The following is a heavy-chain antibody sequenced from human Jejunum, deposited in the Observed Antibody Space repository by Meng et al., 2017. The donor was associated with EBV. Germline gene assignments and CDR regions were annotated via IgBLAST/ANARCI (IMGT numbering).Heavy chain of an antibody. V-gene: IGHV3-23*04. Sequence: VHLGASGGGLVQPGGSLSLTCAATGFTLSTYAMSWVRQAPGKGLEWVSHVSGTGSTTYYADSVKGRFTASRDNSNNILYLQMNSLGADDTAVYYCVRDGYNYIPFDYWGQGTLVTVSS. D-gene: IGHD5-24*01. CDR1: GFTLSTYA. CDR2: VSGTGSTT. J-gene: IGHJ4*02. CDR3: VRDGYNYIPFDY.